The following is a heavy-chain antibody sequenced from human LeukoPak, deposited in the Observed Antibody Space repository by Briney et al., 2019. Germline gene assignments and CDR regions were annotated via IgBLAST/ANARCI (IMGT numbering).Heavy chain of an antibody. Sequence: GGSLRLSCAASGFTFSSYAMSWFRQAPGKGLEWVANIKQDGSEKYYVDSVKGRFTISRDNAKNSLYLQMNSLRAEDTAVYFFFRQKAAYDILTGYPAEGYWGQGTLVTVSS. V-gene: IGHV3-7*01. D-gene: IGHD3-9*01. CDR2: IKQDGSEK. CDR1: GFTFSSYA. CDR3: FRQKAAYDILTGYPAEGY. J-gene: IGHJ4*02.